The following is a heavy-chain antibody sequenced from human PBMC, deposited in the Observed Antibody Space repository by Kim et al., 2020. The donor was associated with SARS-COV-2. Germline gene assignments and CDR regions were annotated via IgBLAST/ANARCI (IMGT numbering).Heavy chain of an antibody. Sequence: GGSLRLSCAASGFTVSSNYMNWVRQAPGKGLEWVSVIYSGGSTYYADSVKGRFTISKGNSENMVYLQMNSLRAEDTAVYYCAKMYYDFWRNYYYGMDVWGQGTTVTVSS. CDR3: AKMYYDFWRNYYYGMDV. J-gene: IGHJ6*02. CDR1: GFTVSSNY. CDR2: IYSGGST. V-gene: IGHV3-53*01. D-gene: IGHD3-3*01.